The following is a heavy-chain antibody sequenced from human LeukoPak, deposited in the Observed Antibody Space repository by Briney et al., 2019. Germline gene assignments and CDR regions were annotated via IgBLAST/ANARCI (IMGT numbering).Heavy chain of an antibody. V-gene: IGHV4-39*07. Sequence: SETLSLTCTVSGGSISSSIYYWGWVRQPPGKGLEWIGSIHYSGSTCYSPSLKSRVTISVDTSKNQFSLKLSSVTAADTAVYYCARGEPYYDFWSGSPYYMDVWGKGTTVTVSS. J-gene: IGHJ6*03. CDR2: IHYSGST. CDR1: GGSISSSIYY. CDR3: ARGEPYYDFWSGSPYYMDV. D-gene: IGHD3-3*01.